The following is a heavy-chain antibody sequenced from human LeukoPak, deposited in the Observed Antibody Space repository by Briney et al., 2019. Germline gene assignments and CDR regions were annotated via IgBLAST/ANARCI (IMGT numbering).Heavy chain of an antibody. D-gene: IGHD1-14*01. Sequence: SETLSLTCAVYGGSFSGYYWSWIRQPPGKGLEWIGEINHSGSTNYNPSLKSRVTISVDTSKKQFSLKLSSVTAADTAVYYCARASPTTNKGAYGWFDPWGQGTLVTVSS. CDR3: ARASPTTNKGAYGWFDP. CDR2: INHSGST. V-gene: IGHV4-34*01. CDR1: GGSFSGYY. J-gene: IGHJ5*02.